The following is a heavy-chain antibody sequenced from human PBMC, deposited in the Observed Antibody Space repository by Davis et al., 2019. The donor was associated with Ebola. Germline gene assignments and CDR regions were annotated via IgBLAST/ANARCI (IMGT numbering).Heavy chain of an antibody. D-gene: IGHD3-3*01. V-gene: IGHV3-48*02. Sequence: GGSLRLSCAASGFTFSSYSMNWVCQAPGKGLEWVSYISSSSSTIYYADSVKGRFTISRDNAKNSLYLQMNSLRDEDTAVYYCARPQTDYDFWSGTFRYYYYGMDVWGQGTTVTVSS. CDR3: ARPQTDYDFWSGTFRYYYYGMDV. CDR1: GFTFSSYS. CDR2: ISSSSSTI. J-gene: IGHJ6*02.